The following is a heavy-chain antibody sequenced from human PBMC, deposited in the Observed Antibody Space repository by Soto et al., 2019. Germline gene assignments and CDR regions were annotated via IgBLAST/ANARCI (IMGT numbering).Heavy chain of an antibody. Sequence: SETLSLTCTVSGGSISSSYYWSWIRQPPGKGLELIGYIYYSGSTKYNPSLKSRVTISIDTSKNQFSLKLSSVTAADTAVYYCARGGYGMDVWGQGTTVTVSS. CDR2: IYYSGST. CDR1: GGSISSSYY. V-gene: IGHV4-59*01. CDR3: ARGGYGMDV. J-gene: IGHJ6*02.